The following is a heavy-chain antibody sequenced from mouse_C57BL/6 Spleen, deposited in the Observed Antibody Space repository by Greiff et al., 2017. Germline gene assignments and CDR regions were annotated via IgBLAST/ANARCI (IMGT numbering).Heavy chain of an antibody. CDR1: GYTFTSYW. D-gene: IGHD2-5*01. V-gene: IGHV1-50*01. Sequence: QVQLQQPGAELVKPGASVKLSCKASGYTFTSYWMQWVKQRPGQGLEWIGEIDPSDSYTNYNQKFKCKATLTVDPSSSTAYMQLSSLTSEDSAVYYCARLATIVKRAWFAYWGQGTLVTVSA. CDR2: IDPSDSYT. J-gene: IGHJ3*01. CDR3: ARLATIVKRAWFAY.